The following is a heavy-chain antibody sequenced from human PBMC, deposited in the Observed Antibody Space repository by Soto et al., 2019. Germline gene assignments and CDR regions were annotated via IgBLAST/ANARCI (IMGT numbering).Heavy chain of an antibody. CDR1: GFAFSDSY. J-gene: IGHJ4*02. CDR2: ISGSSSDT. D-gene: IGHD5-12*01. Sequence: GGSLRLPCSASGFAFSDSYMSWLRQAPGKGLEWISYISGSSSDTNYIDSVKGRFTISRDNAKNSLYLQMNSLRVEDTAVYYCAKDAGRRGYDGRWGQGILVTVSS. CDR3: AKDAGRRGYDGR. V-gene: IGHV3-11*06.